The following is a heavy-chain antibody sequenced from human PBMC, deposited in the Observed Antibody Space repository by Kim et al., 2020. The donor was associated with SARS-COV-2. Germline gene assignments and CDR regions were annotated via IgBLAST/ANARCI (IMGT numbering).Heavy chain of an antibody. CDR2: INPNSGGT. Sequence: ASVKVSCKASGYTFTGYYMHWVRQAPGQGLEWMGWINPNSGGTNYAQKFQGRVTMTRDTSISTAYMELSRLRSDDTAVYYCCYDFWSGYYPSHYSNKGCGYWGQGTLVTVSS. CDR3: CYDFWSGYYPSHYSNKGCGY. D-gene: IGHD3-3*01. J-gene: IGHJ4*02. V-gene: IGHV1-2*02. CDR1: GYTFTGYY.